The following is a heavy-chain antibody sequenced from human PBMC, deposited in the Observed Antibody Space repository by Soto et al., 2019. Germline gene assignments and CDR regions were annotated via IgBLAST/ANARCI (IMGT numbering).Heavy chain of an antibody. CDR1: GGSISSGGYY. CDR3: ARDSGTGDLDY. D-gene: IGHD3-10*01. V-gene: IGHV4-31*01. J-gene: IGHJ4*02. Sequence: QVQLQESGPGLVKPSQTLSLTCTVSGGSISSGGYYWSWIRQHPGKGLEWIGYIYYSGGTYYNPSLKSPVAISVDTSKNQFSQNLSSVTAADTAVYYCARDSGTGDLDYWGQGTLVTVSS. CDR2: IYYSGGT.